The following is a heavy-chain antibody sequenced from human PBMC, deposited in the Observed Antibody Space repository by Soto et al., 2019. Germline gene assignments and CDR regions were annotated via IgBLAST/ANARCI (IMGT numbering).Heavy chain of an antibody. D-gene: IGHD6-19*01. J-gene: IGHJ4*02. CDR3: AKVGIAVAGTRYYFDY. CDR2: ISGSGGST. Sequence: GGSLRLSCAASGFTFSSYAMSWVRQAPGKGLEWVSAISGSGGSTYYADSVKGRFTISRDNSKNTLYLQMNSLRAEDTAVYYCAKVGIAVAGTRYYFDYWGQGTLVTVPS. CDR1: GFTFSSYA. V-gene: IGHV3-23*01.